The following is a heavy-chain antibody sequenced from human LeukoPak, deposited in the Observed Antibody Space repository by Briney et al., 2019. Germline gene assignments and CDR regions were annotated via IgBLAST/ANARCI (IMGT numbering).Heavy chain of an antibody. CDR3: ARGAAEGRY. V-gene: IGHV3-7*01. CDR1: GFTFSDAW. CDR2: IKQDGSEK. D-gene: IGHD6-13*01. Sequence: GGSLRLSCAASGFTFSDAWMSWVRQAPGKGLEWVANIKQDGSEKYYVDSVKGRFTISRDNAKNSLYLQMNSLGVEDTAVYYCARGAAEGRYWGQGTLVTVSS. J-gene: IGHJ4*02.